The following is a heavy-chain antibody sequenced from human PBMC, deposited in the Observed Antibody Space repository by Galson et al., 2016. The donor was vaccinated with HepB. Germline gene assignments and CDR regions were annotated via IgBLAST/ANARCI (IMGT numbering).Heavy chain of an antibody. CDR3: VRHDIGGFDG. Sequence: SLRLSCAASGFTFSNYDLSWVRQAPGRGLECVSGIGGLHDNTYYTDSVKGRFTISRDNSRNTLYLQLNSLRVEDTALCYCVRHDIGGFDGWGQGTLVTVSS. D-gene: IGHD2-15*01. J-gene: IGHJ4*02. CDR2: IGGLHDNT. V-gene: IGHV3-23*01. CDR1: GFTFSNYD.